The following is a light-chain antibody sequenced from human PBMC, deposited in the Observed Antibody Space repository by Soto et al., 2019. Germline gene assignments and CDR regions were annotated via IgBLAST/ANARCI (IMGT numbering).Light chain of an antibody. CDR2: AAS. CDR1: QSISSY. Sequence: DIQMTQSPSSLSASVGDRVTITCRASQSISSYLNWYQQKPWKVPKLLIYAASSLQTGVPSRFSGSGSGTDFTLTISSLQPEDFATYYWQQSYGPPRTFGQGTNLEIK. CDR3: QQSYGPPRT. J-gene: IGKJ2*01. V-gene: IGKV1-39*01.